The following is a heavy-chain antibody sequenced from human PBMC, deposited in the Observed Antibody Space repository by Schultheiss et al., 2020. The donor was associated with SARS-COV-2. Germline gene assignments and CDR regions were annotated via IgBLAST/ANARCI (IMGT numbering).Heavy chain of an antibody. Sequence: GGSLRLSCAASGFTFSDYYMSWVRQAPGKGLEWVSYISSSSSTIYYADSVKGRFTISRDNSKNTLYLQMNSLRAEDTAVYYCAKGEFSITGTYGMDVWGQGTTVTVSS. CDR2: ISSSSSTI. CDR1: GFTFSDYY. CDR3: AKGEFSITGTYGMDV. D-gene: IGHD1-20*01. V-gene: IGHV3-11*04. J-gene: IGHJ6*02.